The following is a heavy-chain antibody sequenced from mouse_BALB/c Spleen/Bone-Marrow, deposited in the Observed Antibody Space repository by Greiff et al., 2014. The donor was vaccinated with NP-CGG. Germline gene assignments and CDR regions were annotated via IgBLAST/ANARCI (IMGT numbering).Heavy chain of an antibody. J-gene: IGHJ3*01. V-gene: IGHV1-55*01. Sequence: VQLQQSGAELVKPGTSVKLSCKASGYNFTSYWINWVKLRPGQGLEWIGDIYPGSGSTNYNEKFKSKATLTVDTSSSTAYMQLSSLVSEDSALYYCARFSQLGLLAYWGQGTLVTVSA. CDR1: GYNFTSYW. CDR3: ARFSQLGLLAY. CDR2: IYPGSGST. D-gene: IGHD3-1*01.